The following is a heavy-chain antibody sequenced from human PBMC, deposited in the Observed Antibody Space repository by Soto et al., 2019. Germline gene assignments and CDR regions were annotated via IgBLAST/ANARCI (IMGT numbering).Heavy chain of an antibody. CDR1: GDTLTELS. J-gene: IGHJ4*02. Sequence: ASVKVSCKVSGDTLTELSMHWVRQAPGKGLERMGGFDPEDGETIYAQKFQGRVTMTEDTSTDTAYMELSSLRSEDTAVYYCATAGRAGSSGYYYLGAYFDYWGQGTLVTVSS. V-gene: IGHV1-24*01. D-gene: IGHD3-22*01. CDR2: FDPEDGET. CDR3: ATAGRAGSSGYYYLGAYFDY.